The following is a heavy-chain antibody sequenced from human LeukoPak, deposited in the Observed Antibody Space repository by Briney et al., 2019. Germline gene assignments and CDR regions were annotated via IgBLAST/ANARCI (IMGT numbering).Heavy chain of an antibody. CDR2: IIPTFGTV. Sequence: SVKVSCKASGGTFSSYAISWVRQAPGQGLEWMGRIIPTFGTVNYAQKFQGRVTITTDESTSTAYMELSSLRSEDTAVYYCARARDILSGYSGFDYWGQGTLVTVSS. J-gene: IGHJ4*02. V-gene: IGHV1-69*05. CDR3: ARARDILSGYSGFDY. D-gene: IGHD3-9*01. CDR1: GGTFSSYA.